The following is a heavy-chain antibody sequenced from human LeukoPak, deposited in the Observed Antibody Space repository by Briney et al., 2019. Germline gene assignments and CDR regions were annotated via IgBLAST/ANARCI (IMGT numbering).Heavy chain of an antibody. Sequence: PGGSLRLSCAASGFTFSSYAMSWVRQAPGKGLEWVSAISGSGGSTYYADSVKGRFTISRDNSKNTLYLQMNSLRAEGTAVYYCAKDPGWLQYPDAFDIWGQGTMVTVSS. CDR3: AKDPGWLQYPDAFDI. CDR1: GFTFSSYA. D-gene: IGHD5-24*01. V-gene: IGHV3-23*01. J-gene: IGHJ3*02. CDR2: ISGSGGST.